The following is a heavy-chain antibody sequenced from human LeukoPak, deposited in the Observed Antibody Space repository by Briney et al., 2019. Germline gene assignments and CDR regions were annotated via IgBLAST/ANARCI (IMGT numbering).Heavy chain of an antibody. J-gene: IGHJ3*02. CDR1: GFTFSSYA. V-gene: IGHV3-23*01. D-gene: IGHD6-19*01. CDR3: AKSPSVAGRGAFDI. CDR2: ISGGGGST. Sequence: GGSLRLSCAASGFTFSSYAMSWVRQAPGKGLEWVSAISGGGGSTYYADSVKGRFTISRDNSKNTLYLRMNSLRAEDTAVYYCAKSPSVAGRGAFDIWGQGTMVTVSS.